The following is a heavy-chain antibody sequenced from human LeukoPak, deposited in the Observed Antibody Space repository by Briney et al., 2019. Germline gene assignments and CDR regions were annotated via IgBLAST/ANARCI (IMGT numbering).Heavy chain of an antibody. D-gene: IGHD6-19*01. J-gene: IGHJ4*02. Sequence: PGGSLRLSCAASGFTFDDYAMHWVRQAPGKGLEWVSGISWNSGSIGYADSVKGRFTISRDNSKNTLYLQMNSLRAEDTAVYYCAKEGVAGIDYWGQGTLVTVSS. CDR3: AKEGVAGIDY. CDR1: GFTFDDYA. CDR2: ISWNSGSI. V-gene: IGHV3-9*01.